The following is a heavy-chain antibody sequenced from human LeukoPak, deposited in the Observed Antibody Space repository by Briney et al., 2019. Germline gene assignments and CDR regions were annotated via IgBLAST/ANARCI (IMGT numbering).Heavy chain of an antibody. Sequence: GGSLRLSCVASGFTFSGYAVSWFRQAPGKGLEWVSTVGRSGVDTYYADSVRGRFTISKDSSKNTLQMNSLSAEDTAIYYCAKPGGAYCSSTSCSVSHFDYWGQGTLVTVSS. CDR1: GFTFSGYA. J-gene: IGHJ4*02. V-gene: IGHV3-23*01. CDR3: AKPGGAYCSSTSCSVSHFDY. CDR2: VGRSGVDT. D-gene: IGHD2-2*01.